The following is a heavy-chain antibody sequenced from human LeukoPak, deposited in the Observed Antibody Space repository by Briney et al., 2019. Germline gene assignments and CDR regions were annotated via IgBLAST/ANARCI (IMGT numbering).Heavy chain of an antibody. CDR2: IGAYTGNT. CDR1: GYTFTSYG. V-gene: IGHV1-18*01. CDR3: ARGAFGEDDILTGYYMGEFDY. J-gene: IGHJ4*02. D-gene: IGHD3-9*01. Sequence: GASVKVSCKASGYTFTSYGISWVRQAPGQGLEWMGWIGAYTGNTNYAQKLQGRATMTTGTSTRRAYVELRSLRSDDTAVYYCARGAFGEDDILTGYYMGEFDYWGQGTLVTVSS.